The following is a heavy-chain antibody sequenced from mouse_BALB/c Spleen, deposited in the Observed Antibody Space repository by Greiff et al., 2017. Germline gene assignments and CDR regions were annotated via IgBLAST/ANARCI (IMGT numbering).Heavy chain of an antibody. CDR1: GFTFSSYA. CDR2: ISSGGGST. D-gene: IGHD2-3*01. CDR3: ARHDGYLYYFDY. J-gene: IGHJ2*01. V-gene: IGHV5-12-1*01. Sequence: EVQRVESGGGLVKPGGSLKLSCAASGFTFSSYAMSWVRQTPEKRLEWVATISSGGGSTYYPDTVKGRFTISRDNAKNTLYLQMSSLKSEDTAMYYCARHDGYLYYFDYWGQGTTLTVSS.